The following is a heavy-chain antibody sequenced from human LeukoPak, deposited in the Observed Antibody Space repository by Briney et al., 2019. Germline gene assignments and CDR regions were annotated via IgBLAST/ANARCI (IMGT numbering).Heavy chain of an antibody. D-gene: IGHD3-16*01. CDR2: IFYDGSKK. CDR1: GFTFRNYG. J-gene: IGHJ4*02. V-gene: IGHV3-33*01. Sequence: PGRSLRLSCVASGFTFRNYGMHWIRQAPGKGLEWVSVIFYDGSKKYYADFVKGRFTISRDNSKNVVYLQMGSLRAEDTAFYYCARSLGETTFDWWGQGTLVTVPS. CDR3: ARSLGETTFDW.